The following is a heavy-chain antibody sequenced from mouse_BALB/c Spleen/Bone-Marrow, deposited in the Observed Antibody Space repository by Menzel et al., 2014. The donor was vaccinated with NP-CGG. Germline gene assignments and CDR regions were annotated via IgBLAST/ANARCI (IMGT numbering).Heavy chain of an antibody. Sequence: EVLLHQSGAEVGKPGALAMLQCTASGFNIKDTYMHWVKERPEQGPEWIGRMEPANGNTKYDPKFKDKATITADTSSNTASLQLSSLTSCDTAVYYGAKIYYRCDVPWFAYWGQGTLVTVSA. V-gene: IGHV14-3*02. CDR1: GFNIKDTY. CDR2: MEPANGNT. D-gene: IGHD2-14*01. CDR3: AKIYYRCDVPWFAY. J-gene: IGHJ3*01.